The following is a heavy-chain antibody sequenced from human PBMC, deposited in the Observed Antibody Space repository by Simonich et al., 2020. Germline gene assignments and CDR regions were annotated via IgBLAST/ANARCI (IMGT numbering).Heavy chain of an antibody. D-gene: IGHD5-12*01. CDR1: GGSISSYY. V-gene: IGHV4-59*08. J-gene: IGHJ4*02. Sequence: QVQLQESGPGLVKPSETLSLTCTVSGGSISSYYWSWVRQPPGKGLEWIGYIYYSGSTNYTPSRKSRVTISVDTSKNQFSLKLSSVTAADTAVYYCARHDRWLQFYFDYWGQGTLVTVSS. CDR3: ARHDRWLQFYFDY. CDR2: IYYSGST.